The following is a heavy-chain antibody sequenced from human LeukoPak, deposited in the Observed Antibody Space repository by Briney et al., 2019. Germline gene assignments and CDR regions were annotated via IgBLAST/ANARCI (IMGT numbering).Heavy chain of an antibody. V-gene: IGHV3-7*01. Sequence: PGGSLRLSCAASGFTFSNYWMSWVRPAHGKGLEWLANINQDGSEMYYVDSVKGRFTISRDNGKNSLYLQINSLRADDTAVYYCARDQGSMIVVRTTSWYFDLWGRGTLVTVSS. J-gene: IGHJ2*01. CDR3: ARDQGSMIVVRTTSWYFDL. CDR1: GFTFSNYW. CDR2: INQDGSEM. D-gene: IGHD3-22*01.